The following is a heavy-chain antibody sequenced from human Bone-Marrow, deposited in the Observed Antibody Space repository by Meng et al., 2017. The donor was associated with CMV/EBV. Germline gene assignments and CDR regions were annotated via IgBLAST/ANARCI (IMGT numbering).Heavy chain of an antibody. CDR3: ARGGWDSGSYQVGTPGFVP. J-gene: IGHJ5*02. D-gene: IGHD1-26*01. CDR2: INPNSGGT. Sequence: ASVKVSCKASGYTFTGYYMHWVRQAPGQGLEWMGWINPNSGGTNYAQKFQGRVTMTRDTSISTAYMELSSLRSEDTAVYYCARGGWDSGSYQVGTPGFVPWGQGTLVTFSS. CDR1: GYTFTGYY. V-gene: IGHV1-2*02.